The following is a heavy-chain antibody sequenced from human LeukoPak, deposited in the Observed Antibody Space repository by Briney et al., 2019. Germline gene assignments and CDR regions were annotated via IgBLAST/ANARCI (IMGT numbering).Heavy chain of an antibody. CDR3: ARDRTKYCRSTSCPLDY. Sequence: ASVKVSCKASGYTFTGYYMYWVRQAPGQGLEWMGWINPNSGGTNYAQKFQGRVTMTRDTSISTAYMELSRLRSDDTAVYYCARDRTKYCRSTSCPLDYWGQGTLVTVSS. CDR1: GYTFTGYY. CDR2: INPNSGGT. D-gene: IGHD2-2*01. V-gene: IGHV1-2*02. J-gene: IGHJ4*02.